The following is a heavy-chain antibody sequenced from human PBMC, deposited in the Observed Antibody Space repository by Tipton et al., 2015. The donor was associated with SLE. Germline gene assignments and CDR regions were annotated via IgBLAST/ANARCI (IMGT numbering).Heavy chain of an antibody. CDR2: ISNSYIT. J-gene: IGHJ4*02. V-gene: IGHV3-23*01. D-gene: IGHD3-16*01. Sequence: SLRLSCAASGFTFGTYAMSWFRQAPGKGVEWVSTISNSYITYNTASVKGRFTLSRDNSKNTVHLQMSSLSAEDMALYYCVKDKGSVFGDYWGQGTLVTVSS. CDR3: VKDKGSVFGDY. CDR1: GFTFGTYA.